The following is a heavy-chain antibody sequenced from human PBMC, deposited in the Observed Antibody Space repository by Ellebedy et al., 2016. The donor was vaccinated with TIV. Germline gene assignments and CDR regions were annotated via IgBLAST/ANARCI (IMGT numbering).Heavy chain of an antibody. D-gene: IGHD7-27*01. J-gene: IGHJ4*02. CDR2: MAEYAGRT. V-gene: IGHV3-23*01. CDR3: TKRAENWGFFDY. CDR1: GFIFSNYV. Sequence: GESLKISCAASGFIFSNYVMAWVRQVPGKGLEWVSAMAEYAGRTFYADSVRGRFTISRDNSGNTLFLHMKSLRAEDTAIYYCTKRAENWGFFDYWGQGARVTVSS.